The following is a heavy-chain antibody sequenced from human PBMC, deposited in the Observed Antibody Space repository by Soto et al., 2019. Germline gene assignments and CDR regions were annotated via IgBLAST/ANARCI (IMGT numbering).Heavy chain of an antibody. V-gene: IGHV1-18*01. Sequence: ASVKVSCKASGYTFTSYGISWVRQAPGQGLEWMGIINACSGNTSYAQKLQGRVTMTRDTSTSTVYMELSSLRSEDTAVYYCARGDIVVVPAAHLSAFDIWGQGTMVTV. D-gene: IGHD2-2*01. CDR3: ARGDIVVVPAAHLSAFDI. CDR2: INACSGNT. CDR1: GYTFTSYG. J-gene: IGHJ3*02.